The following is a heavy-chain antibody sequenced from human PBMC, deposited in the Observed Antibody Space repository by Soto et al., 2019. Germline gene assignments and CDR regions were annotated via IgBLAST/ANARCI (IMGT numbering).Heavy chain of an antibody. CDR2: INPQTGGT. V-gene: IGHV1-2*02. J-gene: IGHJ6*02. Sequence: QVQLVQSGAEVKTPGASVMVSCKASGYTFTGYYIHWVREAPGQGLEWMGWINPQTGGTSYAQKFQGRVTLSRDTSINTAYLELSRLRFDDAAVYFCARERYQVISDGMDVWGQGTTVTVSS. D-gene: IGHD2-2*01. CDR1: GYTFTGYY. CDR3: ARERYQVISDGMDV.